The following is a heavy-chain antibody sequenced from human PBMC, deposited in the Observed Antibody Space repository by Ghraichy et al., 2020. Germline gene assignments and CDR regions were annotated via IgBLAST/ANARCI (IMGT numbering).Heavy chain of an antibody. CDR3: AREMSDSSGYYYPDY. CDR2: TSRSGSLM. D-gene: IGHD3-22*01. CDR1: GFSFSTYS. Sequence: GESLNISCATSGFSFSTYSMNWVRQAPGKGLEWLSYTSRSGSLMFYADSVKGRFTISRDNDKNSLSLQMNSLRDEDTAVYYCAREMSDSSGYYYPDYWGQGALVTVSP. V-gene: IGHV3-48*02. J-gene: IGHJ4*02.